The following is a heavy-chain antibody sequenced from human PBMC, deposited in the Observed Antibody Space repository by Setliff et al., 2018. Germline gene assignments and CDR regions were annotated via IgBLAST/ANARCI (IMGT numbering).Heavy chain of an antibody. J-gene: IGHJ3*01. Sequence: KVSCKASGSTFTTYGFTWVRQAPGQGLEWMGVIITNTGKTSYPKKFQGRVTMTTDTYKGTGYMELRSLTSDDTAVYFCARFGGSCSSSSCYASDLWGQGTMVTVSS. CDR3: ARFGGSCSSSSCYASDL. CDR1: GSTFTTYG. V-gene: IGHV1-18*01. CDR2: IITNTGKT. D-gene: IGHD2-2*01.